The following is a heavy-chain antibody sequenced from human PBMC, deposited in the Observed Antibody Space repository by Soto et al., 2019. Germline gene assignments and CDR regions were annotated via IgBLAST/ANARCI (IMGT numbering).Heavy chain of an antibody. CDR3: AKNIHSSSGFDY. J-gene: IGHJ4*02. Sequence: GGSLRLSCAASGFTFSDSAMTWVRQALGKGPEWVSSIGRTNNTHYADSVKGRFAISRDNSQNTLYLQMNSLTAEDTAVYYCAKNIHSSSGFDYWGQGTPVTVSS. D-gene: IGHD6-6*01. CDR2: IGRTNNT. V-gene: IGHV3-23*01. CDR1: GFTFSDSA.